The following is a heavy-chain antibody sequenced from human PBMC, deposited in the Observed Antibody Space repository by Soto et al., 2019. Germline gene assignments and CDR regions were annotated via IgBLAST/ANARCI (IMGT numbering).Heavy chain of an antibody. D-gene: IGHD6-6*01. V-gene: IGHV3-30*18. CDR1: GFTFSNYG. CDR3: AKEPTIAAINFDY. Sequence: QVQLVESGGGLVQPGSSLRLSCAASGFTFSNYGIHWVRQTPGKGLEWVAVVSSDGYTTYYGDSVKGRFTISRDNSKNTLYLQMNSLRTDDTAVYYCAKEPTIAAINFDYWGEGTLVTVSS. J-gene: IGHJ4*02. CDR2: VSSDGYTT.